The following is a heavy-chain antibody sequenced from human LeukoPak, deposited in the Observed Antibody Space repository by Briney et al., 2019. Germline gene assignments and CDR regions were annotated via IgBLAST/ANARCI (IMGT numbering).Heavy chain of an antibody. D-gene: IGHD3-3*01. Sequence: SETLSLTCGVSGGSVINTNWWTWVRQPPGKGLEWIGEVHLDGRTNYNPSLESRLTMSVDASENQVSLRLTSVTAADTAVYYCAREGGFYRPLDYSGQGTLVTVSS. CDR3: AREGGFYRPLDY. CDR1: GGSVINTNW. CDR2: VHLDGRT. V-gene: IGHV4-4*02. J-gene: IGHJ4*02.